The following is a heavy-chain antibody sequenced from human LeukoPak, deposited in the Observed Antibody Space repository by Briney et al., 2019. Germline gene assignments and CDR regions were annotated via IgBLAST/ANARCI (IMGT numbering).Heavy chain of an antibody. CDR3: AAHRRTTMIPNYYCDY. Sequence: SVKVSCKASGGTFSSYAISWVRQAPGQGLEWMGGIIPIFGTANYAQKFQGRVTITTDESTSTAYMELSSLRSEDTAVYYCAAHRRTTMIPNYYCDYWGQGTLVTVSS. J-gene: IGHJ4*02. CDR1: GGTFSSYA. D-gene: IGHD3-22*01. CDR2: IIPIFGTA. V-gene: IGHV1-69*05.